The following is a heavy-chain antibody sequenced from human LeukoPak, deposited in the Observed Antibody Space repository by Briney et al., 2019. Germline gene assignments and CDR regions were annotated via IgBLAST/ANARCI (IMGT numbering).Heavy chain of an antibody. CDR2: IIPIFGTA. CDR3: ARGSRYDFWSGPPKYNWFDP. CDR1: GGTFSSYA. Sequence: SVKVSCKASGGTFSSYAISWVRQAPGQGLEWMGGIIPIFGTANYAQKFQGRVTITMDESTSTAYMELSSLRSEDTAVYYCARGSRYDFWSGPPKYNWFDPWGQGTLVTVSS. V-gene: IGHV1-69*05. D-gene: IGHD3-3*01. J-gene: IGHJ5*02.